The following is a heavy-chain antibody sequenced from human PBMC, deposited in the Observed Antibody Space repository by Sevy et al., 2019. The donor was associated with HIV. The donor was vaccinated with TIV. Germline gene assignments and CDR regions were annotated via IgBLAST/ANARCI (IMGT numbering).Heavy chain of an antibody. V-gene: IGHV3-21*01. D-gene: IGHD2-15*01. Sequence: GGSLRLSCAASGFTFSSYAMNWVRRAPVKGLEWVSSIKAISSNIDYADSVKGRFTISRDNAENSLYLQMNSVRAEDTAVYYCARDLFSGGNAVYGYWGQGTLVTVSS. CDR3: ARDLFSGGNAVYGY. J-gene: IGHJ4*02. CDR2: IKAISSNI. CDR1: GFTFSSYA.